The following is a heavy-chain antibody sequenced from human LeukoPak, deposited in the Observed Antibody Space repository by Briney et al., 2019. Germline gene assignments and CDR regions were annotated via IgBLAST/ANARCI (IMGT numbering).Heavy chain of an antibody. Sequence: SETLSLTCTVSGGSISSYYWSWIRQPAGKGLEWIGRIHTSGSTNYNPSLKSRVTMSVDTSKNQFSLKLSSVTAADTAVYYCARGPVYCSSTSCSIDYWGQGTLVTVSS. CDR3: ARGPVYCSSTSCSIDY. J-gene: IGHJ4*02. CDR1: GGSISSYY. V-gene: IGHV4-4*07. D-gene: IGHD2-2*01. CDR2: IHTSGST.